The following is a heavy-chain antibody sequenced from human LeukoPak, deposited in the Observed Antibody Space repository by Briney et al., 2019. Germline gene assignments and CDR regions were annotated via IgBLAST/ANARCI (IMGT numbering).Heavy chain of an antibody. V-gene: IGHV3-21*01. D-gene: IGHD6-13*01. Sequence: GGPLRLSCAASGFTFSSYFMNWVRQAPGKGLEWVSAISSTSSYIYYADSVKGRFTISRDNAKNSLYLQMNSLRAEDTAVYYCTGVSRSSWYDYWGQGTLVTVSS. CDR1: GFTFSSYF. CDR2: ISSTSSYI. J-gene: IGHJ4*02. CDR3: TGVSRSSWYDY.